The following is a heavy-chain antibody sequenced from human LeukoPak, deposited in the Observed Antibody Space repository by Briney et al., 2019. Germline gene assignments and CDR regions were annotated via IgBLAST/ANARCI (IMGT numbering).Heavy chain of an antibody. Sequence: GESLKISCKGSGYSFTNYWIAWVRQMPGKGLEWMGFIYPGDSDTRYSPSFQGQVTISADKSISTAYLQWSSLKASDTAMYYCARPRDIKNGHFAYWGQGTLVTVSS. D-gene: IGHD2-15*01. CDR1: GYSFTNYW. CDR3: ARPRDIKNGHFAY. CDR2: IYPGDSDT. V-gene: IGHV5-51*01. J-gene: IGHJ4*02.